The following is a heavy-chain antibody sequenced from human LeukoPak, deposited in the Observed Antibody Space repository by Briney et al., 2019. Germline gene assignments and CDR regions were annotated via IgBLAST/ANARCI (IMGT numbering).Heavy chain of an antibody. D-gene: IGHD3-10*02. V-gene: IGHV3-7*01. CDR3: AELGITMIGGV. CDR1: GFTFSNYY. Sequence: GGSLRLSCAASGFTFSNYYMTWVRQAPGKGLEWVANIKHDGSEENYGDSVKGRFTISRDNAKNSLYLQMNSLRAEDTAVYYCAELGITMIGGVWGKGTTVTISS. CDR2: IKHDGSEE. J-gene: IGHJ6*04.